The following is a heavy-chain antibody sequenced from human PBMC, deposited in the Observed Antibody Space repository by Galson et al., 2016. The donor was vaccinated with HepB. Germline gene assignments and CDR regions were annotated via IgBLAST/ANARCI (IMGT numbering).Heavy chain of an antibody. D-gene: IGHD2-2*01. CDR1: GFTFSSYG. J-gene: IGHJ6*02. CDR3: AKLPSASRDCSSATCSPGWVGYGMDV. V-gene: IGHV3-30*18. Sequence: SLRLSCAASGFTFSSYGMHWVRQAPGKGLEWVAVISYDGSDNYYADSVKGRFTISRDNSMNMLYLQMNSLRPEETAVYYCAKLPSASRDCSSATCSPGWVGYGMDVWGQGTTVIVSS. CDR2: ISYDGSDN.